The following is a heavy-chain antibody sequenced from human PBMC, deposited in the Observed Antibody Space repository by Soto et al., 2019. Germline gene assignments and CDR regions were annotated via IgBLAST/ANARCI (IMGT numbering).Heavy chain of an antibody. J-gene: IGHJ4*02. V-gene: IGHV3-72*01. CDR2: SKNKADSYTT. D-gene: IGHD3-10*01. CDR1: GFTFSDHY. Sequence: EVQLVESGGGLVQPGGSLRLSCAASGFTFSDHYMDWVRQAPGKGLEWVGRSKNKADSYTTEYAESVKGRFTNSRDGSKSSLYLQMNSLKTEDTAVYYCTVWGSGNDFGAAWGQGILVTVSS. CDR3: TVWGSGNDFGAA.